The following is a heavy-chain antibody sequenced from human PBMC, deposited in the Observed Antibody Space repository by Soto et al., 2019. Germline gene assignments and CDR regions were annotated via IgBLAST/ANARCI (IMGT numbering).Heavy chain of an antibody. Sequence: KGQEWIAYIYYSGSTNYNPSLKSRVTISVDTSKNQFSLKLSSVTAADTAVYYCARGARGLRRWHYYYYYTAVWGKGTTVTVSS. D-gene: IGHD3-16*01. V-gene: IGHV4-59*01. J-gene: IGHJ6*03. CDR3: ARGARGLRRWHYYYYYTAV. CDR2: IYYSGST.